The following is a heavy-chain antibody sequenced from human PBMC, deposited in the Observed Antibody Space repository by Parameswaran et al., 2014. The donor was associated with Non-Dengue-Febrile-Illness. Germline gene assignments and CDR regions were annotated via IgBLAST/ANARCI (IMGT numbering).Heavy chain of an antibody. J-gene: IGHJ6*03. CDR3: ARAPQNITVFGVVIAPHYYMDV. V-gene: IGHV4-38-2*02. CDR2: IYHSGST. Sequence: WIRQPPGKALEWIGTIYHSGSTYYNPSLKSRVTISVDTSKNQFSLKLSSVTAADTAVYYCARAPQNITVFGVVIAPHYYMDVWGKGTTVTVSS. D-gene: IGHD3-3*01.